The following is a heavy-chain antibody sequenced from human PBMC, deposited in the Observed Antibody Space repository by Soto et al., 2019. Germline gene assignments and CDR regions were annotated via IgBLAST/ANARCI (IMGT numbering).Heavy chain of an antibody. Sequence: SVKVSCKASGGTFSSYAISWVRQAPGQGLEWMGGIIPIFGSTSYAQKFQGRVTMTRDTSTSTVYMELSSLRSEDTAVYYCASLPNWGSAYWGQGTLVTVSS. CDR1: GGTFSSYA. CDR3: ASLPNWGSAY. V-gene: IGHV1-69*05. D-gene: IGHD7-27*01. CDR2: IIPIFGST. J-gene: IGHJ4*02.